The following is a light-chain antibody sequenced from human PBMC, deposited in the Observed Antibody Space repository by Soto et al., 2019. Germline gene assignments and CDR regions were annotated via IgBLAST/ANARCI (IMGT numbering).Light chain of an antibody. CDR3: QQYNNFPFT. CDR2: DAS. J-gene: IGKJ4*01. V-gene: IGKV1-5*01. CDR1: QSLSSW. Sequence: DIQMTQSPSTLSASVGDRVTITCRASQSLSSWLAWYQQKPGKAPKLLIYDASSLESGVPSRFSGSGSGTEFTLTISNLQPDDFATYYCQQYNNFPFTFGGGTKVEIK.